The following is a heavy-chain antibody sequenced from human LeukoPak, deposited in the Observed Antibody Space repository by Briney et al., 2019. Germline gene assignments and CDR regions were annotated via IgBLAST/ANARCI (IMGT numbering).Heavy chain of an antibody. D-gene: IGHD2-21*01. Sequence: PSETLSLTCAVSGGSISSGGYSWSWIRQPPGKGLEWIGYIYHSGSTYYNPSLKSRVTISVDRSKNKFSLKLSSVTAADTAVYYCARGVVGIPFDPWGQGTLVTVSS. CDR1: GGSISSGGYS. V-gene: IGHV4-30-2*01. CDR3: ARGVVGIPFDP. CDR2: IYHSGST. J-gene: IGHJ5*02.